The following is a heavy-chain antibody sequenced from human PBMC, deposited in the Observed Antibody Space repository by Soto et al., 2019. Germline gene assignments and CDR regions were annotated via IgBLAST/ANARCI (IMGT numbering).Heavy chain of an antibody. Sequence: QVQLQESGPGLVKPSETLSLTCTVSGGSISSYYWSWIRQPPGKGLEWIGYIYYSGSTNYNPSLKSRVTISVDTSKNQFSLKLRSVTAADTAVYYCAKSITYYYDWFDPWGQGTLVTVSS. CDR2: IYYSGST. J-gene: IGHJ5*02. D-gene: IGHD3-10*01. CDR3: AKSITYYYDWFDP. V-gene: IGHV4-59*01. CDR1: GGSISSYY.